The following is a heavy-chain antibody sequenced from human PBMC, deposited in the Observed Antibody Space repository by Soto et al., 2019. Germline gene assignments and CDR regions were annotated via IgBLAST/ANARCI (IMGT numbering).Heavy chain of an antibody. J-gene: IGHJ4*02. CDR3: ARSGGYYDSSGYYAN. Sequence: QLQLQESGPGLVKPSETLSLTCTVSGGSISSSSYYWGWIRQPPGKGLEWIGSIYYSGSTYYNPSPKSRVTISVDTSKNQFSLKLSSVTAADTAVYYCARSGGYYDSSGYYANWGQGTLVTVSS. D-gene: IGHD3-22*01. V-gene: IGHV4-39*01. CDR2: IYYSGST. CDR1: GGSISSSSYY.